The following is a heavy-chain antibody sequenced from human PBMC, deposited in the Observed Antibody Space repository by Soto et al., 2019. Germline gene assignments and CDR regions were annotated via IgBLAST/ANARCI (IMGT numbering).Heavy chain of an antibody. V-gene: IGHV4-59*01. J-gene: IGHJ4*02. D-gene: IGHD6-6*01. CDR2: IYYSGSA. CDR3: ARVGGLAARTFDY. Sequence: SETLSLTCTVSGGSISDFYWSWIRQPPGKGLEWIGYIYYSGSANYNPSLKSRVTISVDTSKNQFSLNLRSMSPADTAVYYCARVGGLAARTFDYWGPGTLVTVSS. CDR1: GGSISDFY.